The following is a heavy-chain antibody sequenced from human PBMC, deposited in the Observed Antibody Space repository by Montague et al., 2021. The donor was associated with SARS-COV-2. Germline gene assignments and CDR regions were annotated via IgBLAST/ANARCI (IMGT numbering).Heavy chain of an antibody. CDR2: ISYDGSNK. CDR1: GFTFSSYA. V-gene: IGHV3-30*04. J-gene: IGHJ6*02. Sequence: SLRLSCAASGFTFSSYAMHWVRQAPGKGLEWVAVISYDGSNKYYADSVKGRFTISRDNSKNTLYLQMNSLRAEDTAVHYCARDLGSYYGMDVWGQGTTVTVSS. CDR3: ARDLGSYYGMDV.